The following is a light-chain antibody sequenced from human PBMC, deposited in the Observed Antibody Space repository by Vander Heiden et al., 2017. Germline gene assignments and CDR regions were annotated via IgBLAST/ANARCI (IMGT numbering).Light chain of an antibody. CDR3: SSYTSSSTRV. CDR1: SSAVGGYNY. Sequence: QSALTQPASVSASPGQSITIPCTGTSSAVGGYNYVSWYQQHPGKAPKLMIYDVSNRPSGVSNRFSGSKSGNTASLTISGLQAEDEADYYCSSYTSSSTRVFGGGTKLTVL. J-gene: IGLJ3*02. V-gene: IGLV2-14*01. CDR2: DVS.